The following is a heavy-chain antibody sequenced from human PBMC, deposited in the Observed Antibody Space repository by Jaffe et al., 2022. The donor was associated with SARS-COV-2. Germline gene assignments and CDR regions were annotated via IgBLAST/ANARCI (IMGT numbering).Heavy chain of an antibody. CDR2: ISGSGGST. J-gene: IGHJ4*02. CDR3: AKARIDGYNPLGFFDY. CDR1: GFTFSSYA. V-gene: IGHV3-23*01. Sequence: EVQLLESGGGLVQPGGSLRLSCAASGFTFSSYAMSWVRQAPGKGLEWVSAISGSGGSTYYADSVKGRFTISRDNSKNTLYLQMNSLRAEDTAVYYCAKARIDGYNPLGFFDYWGQGTLVTVSS. D-gene: IGHD5-12*01.